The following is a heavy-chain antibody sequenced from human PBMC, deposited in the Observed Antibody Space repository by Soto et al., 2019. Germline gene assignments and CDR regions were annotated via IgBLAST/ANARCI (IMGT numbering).Heavy chain of an antibody. J-gene: IGHJ3*02. CDR3: AKDITTAEDDAFDI. V-gene: IGHV3-9*01. D-gene: IGHD3-22*01. Sequence: GGSLRLSCAASGFTFDDYAMHWVRQAPGKGLEWVSGISWNGGSIAYADSVKGRFTISRDNAKNSLYLQMNSLRAEDTALYYCAKDITTAEDDAFDIWGQGTMVTVSS. CDR1: GFTFDDYA. CDR2: ISWNGGSI.